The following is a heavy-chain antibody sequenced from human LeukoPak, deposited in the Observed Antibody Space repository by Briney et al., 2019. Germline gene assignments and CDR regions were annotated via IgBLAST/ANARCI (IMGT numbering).Heavy chain of an antibody. D-gene: IGHD3-10*01. CDR1: GFTFSSYA. J-gene: IGHJ4*02. CDR3: AKDEEWFGDLPGRNFDY. CDR2: ISGSGGST. Sequence: GGSLRLSCAASGFTFSSYAMSWVRQAPGKGLEWASAISGSGGSTYYADSVKGRFTISRDNSKNTLYLQMNSLRAEDTAVYYCAKDEEWFGDLPGRNFDYWGQGTLVTVSS. V-gene: IGHV3-23*01.